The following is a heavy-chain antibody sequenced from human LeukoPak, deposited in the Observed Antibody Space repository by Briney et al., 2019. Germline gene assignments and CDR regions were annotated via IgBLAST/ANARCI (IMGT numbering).Heavy chain of an antibody. CDR1: GYSFTSYW. J-gene: IGHJ4*02. Sequence: GESLKISCKTSGYSFTSYWIGWVRQTPGTGLKWMGIIYPRDSDTRYSPSFQGQVTISADKSNSTAYLQWSSLKASDTAMYYCARHGQFSYAIDYWGQGTLVTVSS. CDR3: ARHGQFSYAIDY. CDR2: IYPRDSDT. D-gene: IGHD5-18*01. V-gene: IGHV5-51*01.